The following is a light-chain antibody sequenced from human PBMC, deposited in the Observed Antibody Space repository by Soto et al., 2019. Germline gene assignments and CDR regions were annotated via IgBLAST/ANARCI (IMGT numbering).Light chain of an antibody. V-gene: IGLV2-14*03. CDR2: DVY. CDR3: ASYTSANTRL. Sequence: QSALTQPASVSGSPGQSITISCAGTSSDVGGYNSVSWYQQYPGKAPKVLIYDVYNRPSGVSNRFSGSKSGNTASLTISGLQAEDEADYYCASYTSANTRLFGTGTKATVL. CDR1: SSDVGGYNS. J-gene: IGLJ1*01.